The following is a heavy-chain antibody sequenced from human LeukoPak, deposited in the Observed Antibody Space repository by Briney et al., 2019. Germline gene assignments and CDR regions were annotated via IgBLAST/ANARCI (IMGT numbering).Heavy chain of an antibody. J-gene: IGHJ6*03. D-gene: IGHD3-3*01. CDR3: ARDLTIFGVFSRVRTLDYMDV. V-gene: IGHV3-66*02. CDR1: GFTVSSNY. Sequence: GGSLRLSCAASGFTVSSNYMSWVRQAPGKGLEWVSAIYSGGSTYYADSVKGRFTISRDNSKNTLYLQMNSLRAEDTAVYYCARDLTIFGVFSRVRTLDYMDVWGKGTTVAVSS. CDR2: IYSGGST.